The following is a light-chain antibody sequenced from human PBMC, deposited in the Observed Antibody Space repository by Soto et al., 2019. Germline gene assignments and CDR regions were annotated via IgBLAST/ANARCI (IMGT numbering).Light chain of an antibody. Sequence: EIVLTQSPGTLSLSPGERATLSCRASQTISSSYLAWYQQKPGQAPRLLIHAASSRATGIPDRCSGSGSGTDFTLTISRLEPEDFAVYYCHHYGGSALYTFGQGTKLEIK. CDR3: HHYGGSALYT. V-gene: IGKV3-20*01. CDR1: QTISSSY. J-gene: IGKJ2*01. CDR2: AAS.